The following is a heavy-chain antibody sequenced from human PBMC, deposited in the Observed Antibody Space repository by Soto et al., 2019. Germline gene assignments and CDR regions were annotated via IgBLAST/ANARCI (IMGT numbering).Heavy chain of an antibody. V-gene: IGHV3-30*18. CDR2: ISYDGSNK. CDR3: AKDLTGTTNYYYYYGMDV. CDR1: GFTFSSYG. D-gene: IGHD1-7*01. J-gene: IGHJ6*02. Sequence: PGGSLRLSCAASGFTFSSYGMHWVRQAPGKGLEWVAVISYDGSNKYYADSVKGRFTISRDNSKNTLYLQMNSLRAEDTAVYYCAKDLTGTTNYYYYYGMDVWGQGTTVTVSS.